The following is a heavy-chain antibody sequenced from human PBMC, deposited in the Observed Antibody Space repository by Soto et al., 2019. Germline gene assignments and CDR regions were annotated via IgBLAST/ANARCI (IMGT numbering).Heavy chain of an antibody. J-gene: IGHJ5*02. Sequence: ASLKVSCKSSGYPFTGYYIHWVRQAPGQGLEWMGWINPNSGGTNYAQKFQGWVTMTRDTSISTAYMELSRLRSDDTAVYYCAREWLPPSIAAAGTSGWFDPWGQGTLVTVS. D-gene: IGHD6-13*01. CDR3: AREWLPPSIAAAGTSGWFDP. V-gene: IGHV1-2*04. CDR2: INPNSGGT. CDR1: GYPFTGYY.